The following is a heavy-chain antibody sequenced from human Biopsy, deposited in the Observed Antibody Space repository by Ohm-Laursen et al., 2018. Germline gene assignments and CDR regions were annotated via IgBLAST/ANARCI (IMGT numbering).Heavy chain of an antibody. CDR1: GYTFTDYS. CDR3: ARDRMVTIITLVRADSFDI. V-gene: IGHV1-2*02. J-gene: IGHJ3*02. D-gene: IGHD3-10*01. Sequence: ASVKASCKASGYTFTDYSLHWVRQAPGQGLEWMGWVNPNSGATNYAQKFQGRVTMTSDTSISTAYIELRRLISDDTAVYFCARDRMVTIITLVRADSFDIWGQGTLVSVSS. CDR2: VNPNSGAT.